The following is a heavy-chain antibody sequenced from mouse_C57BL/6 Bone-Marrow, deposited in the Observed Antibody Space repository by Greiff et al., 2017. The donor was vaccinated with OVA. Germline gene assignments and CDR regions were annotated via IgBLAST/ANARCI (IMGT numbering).Heavy chain of an antibody. Sequence: EVHLVESGGDLVKPGGSLNLSCAASGFTFSSYGMPWVRQTPDKRLEWVATISSGGSYTYYPDSVTARFTLSRDNAKKTLYLQMSSLKSEDTSLSCFARHRTTVFPQYFDVCGTGTMVTVA. J-gene: IGHJ1*03. CDR3: ARHRTTVFPQYFDV. D-gene: IGHD1-1*01. CDR2: ISSGGSYT. CDR1: GFTFSSYG. V-gene: IGHV5-6*01.